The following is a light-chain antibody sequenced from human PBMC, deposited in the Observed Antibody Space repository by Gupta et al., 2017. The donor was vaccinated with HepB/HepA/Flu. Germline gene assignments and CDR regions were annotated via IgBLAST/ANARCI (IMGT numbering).Light chain of an antibody. CDR2: GDV. Sequence: QSALTQPPSASGTPGQSVTISCSGSDSNIGSNTVWWYQQVPVTAPKLLIYGDVRRPSGFPDRFSCSKYGTAASLAISGLQSEEEADCYCASWEDSLNGFVVGSGTKVTVL. CDR3: ASWEDSLNGFV. CDR1: DSNIGSNT. J-gene: IGLJ1*01. V-gene: IGLV1-44*01.